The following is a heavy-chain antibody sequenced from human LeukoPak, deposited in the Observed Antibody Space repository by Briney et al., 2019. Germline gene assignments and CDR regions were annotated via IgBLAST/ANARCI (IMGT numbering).Heavy chain of an antibody. CDR3: TTDPNSYYYYMDV. CDR1: EFIFSNAW. CDR2: IKTKIDGGTA. Sequence: GGSLRLSCAASEFIFSNAWMSWVRQAPGKGLEWVGRIKTKIDGGTADYAAPVKGRFTISRDDSKNMLYLQMNSLKIEDTAVYHCTTDPNSYYYYMDVWGKGTTVTVSS. J-gene: IGHJ6*03. V-gene: IGHV3-15*01.